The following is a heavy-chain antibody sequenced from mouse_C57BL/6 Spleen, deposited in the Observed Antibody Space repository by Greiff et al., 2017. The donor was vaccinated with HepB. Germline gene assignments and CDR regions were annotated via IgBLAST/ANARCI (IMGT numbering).Heavy chain of an antibody. J-gene: IGHJ3*01. Sequence: EVQRVESEGGLVQPGSSMKLSCTASGFTFSDYYMAWVRQVPEKGLEWVANINYDGSSTYYLDSLKSRFIISRDNAKNILYLQMSSLKSEDTATYYCAREAYSRGFAYWGQGTLVTVSA. CDR3: AREAYSRGFAY. CDR1: GFTFSDYY. D-gene: IGHD1-1*01. CDR2: INYDGSST. V-gene: IGHV5-16*01.